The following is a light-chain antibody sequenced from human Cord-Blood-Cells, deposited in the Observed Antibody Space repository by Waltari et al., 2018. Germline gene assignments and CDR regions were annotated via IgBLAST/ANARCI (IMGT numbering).Light chain of an antibody. V-gene: IGLV1-44*01. J-gene: IGLJ3*02. Sequence: QSVLTQPPSASGTPGQTVAISCSGSSSNIRSNTVNWYQQLPGTAPKLPIYSNNQRPSGVPDRFSGSKSGTSASLAISGLQSEDEADYYCAAWDDSLNGWVFGGGTKLTVL. CDR2: SNN. CDR1: SSNIRSNT. CDR3: AAWDDSLNGWV.